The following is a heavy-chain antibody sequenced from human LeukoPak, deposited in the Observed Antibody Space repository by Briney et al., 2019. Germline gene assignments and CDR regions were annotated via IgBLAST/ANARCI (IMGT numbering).Heavy chain of an antibody. J-gene: IGHJ4*02. CDR1: GFTFTTYS. CDR2: ISSSSSYI. V-gene: IGHV3-21*01. Sequence: GGSLRLSCEASGFTFTTYSMTWVRQAPGKGLEWVSSISSSSSYIYYADSVKGRFTISRDNAKNSLYLQMNSLRAEDTAVYYCARVGVLSSSWLLYWGQGTLVTVSS. D-gene: IGHD6-13*01. CDR3: ARVGVLSSSWLLY.